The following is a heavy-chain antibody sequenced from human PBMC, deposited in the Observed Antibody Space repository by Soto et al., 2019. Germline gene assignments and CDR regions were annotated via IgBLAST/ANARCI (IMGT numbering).Heavy chain of an antibody. Sequence: GGSLRLSCAASGFTFSSYAMSWVRQAPGKGLEWVSAISGSGGSTYYADSVKGRFTISRDNSKNTLYLQMNSLRAEDTAVYYCAKESRVGYGPRGYYGMDVWGQGTTVTVSS. J-gene: IGHJ6*02. V-gene: IGHV3-23*01. CDR1: GFTFSSYA. CDR3: AKESRVGYGPRGYYGMDV. CDR2: ISGSGGST. D-gene: IGHD5-18*01.